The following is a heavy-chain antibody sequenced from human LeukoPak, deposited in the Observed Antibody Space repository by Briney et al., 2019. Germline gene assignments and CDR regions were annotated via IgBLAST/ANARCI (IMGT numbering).Heavy chain of an antibody. Sequence: PSETLSLNCSVSGGSISSSLYHWGWLRQPPGKGLEWIGNVFHSGNTYSSPSLQSRVAFSVDTSKNQFSLKLTSVTATDTAVYYCARQIVGTSWNYYYSYIDVWGKGTSVSVSS. V-gene: IGHV4-39*01. CDR1: GGSISSSLYH. CDR3: ARQIVGTSWNYYYSYIDV. J-gene: IGHJ6*03. CDR2: VFHSGNT. D-gene: IGHD1-1*01.